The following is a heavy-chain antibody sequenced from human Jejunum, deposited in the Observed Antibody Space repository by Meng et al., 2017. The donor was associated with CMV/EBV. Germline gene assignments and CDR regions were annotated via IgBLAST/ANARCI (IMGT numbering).Heavy chain of an antibody. J-gene: IGHJ5*02. CDR3: ARAIDYGDPNWFDP. Sequence: AFTFPIYSLTWVRQAPGKGLEWLSYISGSSTYIYHADSVKGRFTISRDNAKNSVYLQMNRLRAEDTAVYYCARAIDYGDPNWFDPWGQGTLVTVSS. CDR1: AFTFPIYS. CDR2: ISGSSTYI. D-gene: IGHD4-17*01. V-gene: IGHV3-21*01.